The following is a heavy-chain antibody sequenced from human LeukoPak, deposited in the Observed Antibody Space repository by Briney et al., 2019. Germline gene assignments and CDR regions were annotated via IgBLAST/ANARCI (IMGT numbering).Heavy chain of an antibody. Sequence: SETLSLTCTVSGGSISSYYWSWIRQPPGKGLEWIGYIYYSGSTNYNPSLKSRVTISVDTSKNQFSLKLSSVTAADTAVYYCARASVRQAFDIWGQGTKVTVSS. CDR2: IYYSGST. D-gene: IGHD6-6*01. J-gene: IGHJ3*02. CDR3: ARASVRQAFDI. CDR1: GGSISSYY. V-gene: IGHV4-59*01.